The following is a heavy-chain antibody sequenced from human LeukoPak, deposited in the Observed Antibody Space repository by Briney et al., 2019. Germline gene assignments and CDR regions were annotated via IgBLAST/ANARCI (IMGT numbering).Heavy chain of an antibody. CDR2: IHYSGST. D-gene: IGHD6-13*01. CDR3: ARALGSRWYWFDP. V-gene: IGHV4-31*03. CDR1: GGSISGGGYC. J-gene: IGHJ5*02. Sequence: PSETLSLTCTVSGGSISGGGYCWSWIRQHPGKGLEWIGYIHYSGSTYYNPTLKSRVTISVDTSKNHFSLKLSSVTAADTAVYYCARALGSRWYWFDPWGQGTLVTVSS.